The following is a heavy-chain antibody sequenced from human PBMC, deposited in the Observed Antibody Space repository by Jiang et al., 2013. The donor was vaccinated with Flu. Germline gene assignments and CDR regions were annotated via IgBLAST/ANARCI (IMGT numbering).Heavy chain of an antibody. D-gene: IGHD3-10*01. CDR1: GGSISSSSYY. Sequence: PGLVKPSETLSLTCTVSGGSISSSSYYWGWIRQPPGKGLEWIGSIYYSGSTYYNPSLKSRVTISVDTSKNQFSLKLSSVTAADTAVYYCARHAYYYGSNYYYGMDVWGQGTTVTVSS. V-gene: IGHV4-39*01. CDR2: IYYSGST. CDR3: ARHAYYYGSNYYYGMDV. J-gene: IGHJ6*02.